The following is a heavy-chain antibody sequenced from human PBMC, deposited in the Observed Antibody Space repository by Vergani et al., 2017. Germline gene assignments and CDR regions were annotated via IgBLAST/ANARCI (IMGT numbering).Heavy chain of an antibody. V-gene: IGHV1-69*12. Sequence: QVQLVQSGAEVKKPGSSVKVSCKASGGTFSSYAISWVRQAPGQGLEWMGGIIPICGTANYAQKFQGRVTITADDSTSTAYMELSSLSSEDTAVYYCARGSVGYWSGGSCYSIHGAGIFDYGGQGTLVTVSS. CDR3: ARGSVGYWSGGSCYSIHGAGIFDY. D-gene: IGHD2-15*01. CDR2: IIPICGTA. J-gene: IGHJ4*02. CDR1: GGTFSSYA.